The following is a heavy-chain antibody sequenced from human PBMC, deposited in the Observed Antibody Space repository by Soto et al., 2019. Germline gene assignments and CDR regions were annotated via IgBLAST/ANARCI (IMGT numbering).Heavy chain of an antibody. D-gene: IGHD3-22*01. CDR1: GGSGGSFSGYY. Sequence: QVQLQQWGAGLLKPSETLSLTCAVYGGSGGSFSGYYWSWIRQPPGKGLGWIGEINHSGRPNYNPSLQSRVTISVDTSKNQFSLKLSSVTAADTAVYYCARHNYDSSGYYHYYYGMDVWGQGTTVTVSS. CDR2: INHSGRP. J-gene: IGHJ6*02. V-gene: IGHV4-34*01. CDR3: ARHNYDSSGYYHYYYGMDV.